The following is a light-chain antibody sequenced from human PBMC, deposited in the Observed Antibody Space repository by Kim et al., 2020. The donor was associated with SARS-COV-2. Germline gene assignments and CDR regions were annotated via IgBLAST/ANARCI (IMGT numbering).Light chain of an antibody. Sequence: SSELTQDPAVSVALGQTVRITCQGDSLRSYYASWYQQKPGQAPVLVIYGKNNRPSGIPDRFSGSSSGNTASLTITGAQAEDEADYYCNSRDSSGNHYFCGAGTKFT. J-gene: IGLJ1*01. CDR3: NSRDSSGNHYF. V-gene: IGLV3-19*01. CDR1: SLRSYY. CDR2: GKN.